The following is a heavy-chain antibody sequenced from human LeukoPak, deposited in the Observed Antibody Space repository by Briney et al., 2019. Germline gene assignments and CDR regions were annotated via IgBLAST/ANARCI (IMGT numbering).Heavy chain of an antibody. D-gene: IGHD2-2*01. CDR3: TRDPLEVVVVPAAMYGY. CDR1: GFTFGDYA. CDR2: IRSKAYGGTT. V-gene: IGHV3-49*04. J-gene: IGHJ4*02. Sequence: GGSLRLSCTASGFTFGDYAMSWVRQAPGKGLEGVGFIRSKAYGGTTEYAASVKGRFTISRDDSKSIAYLQMNSLKTEDTAVYYCTRDPLEVVVVPAAMYGYWGQGTLVTVSS.